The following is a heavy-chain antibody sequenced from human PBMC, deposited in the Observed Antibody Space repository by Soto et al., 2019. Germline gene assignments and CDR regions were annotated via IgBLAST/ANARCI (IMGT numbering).Heavy chain of an antibody. CDR1: GASISGFY. Sequence: SETLSLTCTVSGASISGFYWSWIRKSAGKGLEWIGRIYATGTTDYNPSLKSRVMMSVDTSKKQFSLKLRSVTAADTAVYYCVRDGTKNLRDWFDPWGQGISVTVSS. CDR2: IYATGTT. CDR3: VRDGTKNLRDWFDP. V-gene: IGHV4-4*07. J-gene: IGHJ5*02. D-gene: IGHD1-1*01.